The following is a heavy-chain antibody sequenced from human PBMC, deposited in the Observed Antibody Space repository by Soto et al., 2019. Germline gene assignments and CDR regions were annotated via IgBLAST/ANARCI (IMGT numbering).Heavy chain of an antibody. CDR1: GYTFRKFY. D-gene: IGHD3-16*02. V-gene: IGHV1-46*01. CDR2: INTSGGTK. CDR3: ARDPNDIIVDCGLDV. J-gene: IGHJ6*02. Sequence: QVQLVQSGAEVKKPGASVKISCNTSGYTFRKFYIHWVRQAPGQGLEWMGIINTSGGTKAYAQRFQGRVTLTRDTPTSTVYMDLSSLRSEDTAVYYCARDPNDIIVDCGLDVWGQGTTVTFSS.